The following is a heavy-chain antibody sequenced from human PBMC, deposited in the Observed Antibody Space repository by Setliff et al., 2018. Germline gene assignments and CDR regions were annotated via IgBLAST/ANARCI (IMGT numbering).Heavy chain of an antibody. CDR2: ITHDGSKT. CDR1: RFTFSNYW. V-gene: IGHV3-7*01. Sequence: GGSLRLSCAASRFTFSNYWMSWVRQAPGKGLEWVANITHDGSKTYILDSVKGRFTISRDNTKNSLYLQMNSLRGEDTAVYHCTRDQDYYGMDVWGQGTTVTVSS. CDR3: TRDQDYYGMDV. J-gene: IGHJ6*02.